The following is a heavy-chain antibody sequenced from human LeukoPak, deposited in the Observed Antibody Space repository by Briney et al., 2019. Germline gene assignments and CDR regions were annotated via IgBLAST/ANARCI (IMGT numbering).Heavy chain of an antibody. V-gene: IGHV3-23*01. D-gene: IGHD1-26*01. CDR2: ISGRDSTT. CDR3: ATSGGSYWS. Sequence: GGSLRLSCAASGFTFSSYAMSWVRQAPGKGLEWVSGISGRDSTTYYADSVKGRFTISRENSKNTLHLQMNSLRAEDTAVYYCATSGGSYWSWGQGTLVTVSS. CDR1: GFTFSSYA. J-gene: IGHJ5*02.